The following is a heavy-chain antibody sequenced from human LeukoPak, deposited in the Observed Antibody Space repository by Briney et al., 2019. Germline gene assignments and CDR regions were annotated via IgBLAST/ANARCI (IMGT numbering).Heavy chain of an antibody. CDR1: GFTFSRYW. CDR2: IKQDGNEK. CDR3: ARGDLEN. V-gene: IGHV3-7*01. D-gene: IGHD5-24*01. J-gene: IGHJ4*02. Sequence: GGSLRLSCAASGFTFSRYWMSWVRQAPGKGLEWVANIKQDGNEKYYVDSVKGRFTISRDNAKNSLYLQMNSLRAEDTAVYYCARGDLENWGQGTLVTVSS.